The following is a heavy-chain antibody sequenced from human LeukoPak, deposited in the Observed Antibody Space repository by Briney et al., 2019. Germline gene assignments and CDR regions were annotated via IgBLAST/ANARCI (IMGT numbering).Heavy chain of an antibody. CDR3: ARGLYREDSYGNQAYYYYGMDV. D-gene: IGHD5-18*01. CDR2: MNPNSGNT. V-gene: IGHV1-8*01. J-gene: IGHJ6*02. Sequence: ASVKVSCKASGYTFTSYDINCVRQATGQGLEWMGWMNPNSGNTGYAQKFQGRVTMTRNTSISTAYMELSSLRSEDTAVYYCARGLYREDSYGNQAYYYYGMDVWGQGTTVTVSS. CDR1: GYTFTSYD.